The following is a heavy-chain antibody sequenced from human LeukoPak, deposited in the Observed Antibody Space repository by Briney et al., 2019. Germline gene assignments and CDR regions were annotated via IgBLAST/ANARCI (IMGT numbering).Heavy chain of an antibody. CDR1: GGSINNYY. Sequence: SETLSLTCTVSGGSINNYYWSWIRQPAGKGLEWIGRIYTRGSTNYNPSLKSRVTMSVDTSKNRFSLKLSSVTAADTAVSSCARGRYCSADICSGGDAFDIWGQGTMVSVSS. CDR3: ARGRYCSADICSGGDAFDI. J-gene: IGHJ3*02. D-gene: IGHD2-15*01. CDR2: IYTRGST. V-gene: IGHV4-4*07.